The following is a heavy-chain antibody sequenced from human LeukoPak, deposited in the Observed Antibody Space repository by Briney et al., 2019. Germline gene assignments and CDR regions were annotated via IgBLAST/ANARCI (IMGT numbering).Heavy chain of an antibody. D-gene: IGHD4-23*01. Sequence: SVKVSCKASGGTLSSYAISWVRQAPGQGLEWMGRIFPILGIANYAEKFQGRVTITADKSTSTAYLELSSLRSEDTAVYYCARDPTWSYGGLRGDYFDYWGQGTLVTVSS. V-gene: IGHV1-69*04. CDR2: IFPILGIA. CDR1: GGTLSSYA. J-gene: IGHJ4*02. CDR3: ARDPTWSYGGLRGDYFDY.